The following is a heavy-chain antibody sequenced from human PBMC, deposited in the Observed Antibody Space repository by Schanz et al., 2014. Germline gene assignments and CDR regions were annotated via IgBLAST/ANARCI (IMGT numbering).Heavy chain of an antibody. V-gene: IGHV3-33*01. Sequence: VQLVESGGGLVQPGGSLRLSCAASGFTFSSYGMHWVRQAPGKGLEWVAVIWYDGINKYYADSVKGRFTISRDNAKNSLYLQMNSLRPEDTALDYCARDNAHCLVDYWGQGALXTVSS. D-gene: IGHD2-8*01. CDR3: ARDNAHCLVDY. CDR1: GFTFSSYG. J-gene: IGHJ4*02. CDR2: IWYDGINK.